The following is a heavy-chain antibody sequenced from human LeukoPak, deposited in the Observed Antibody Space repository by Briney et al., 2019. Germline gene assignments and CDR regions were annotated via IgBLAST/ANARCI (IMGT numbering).Heavy chain of an antibody. Sequence: ASVKVSCKASGYTFTGYYIHWVRQAPGQGLEWMGWINPNSGGTNYAQKFQGRVTMTRDTSISTAYMELSRLRSDDTAVYYCARDVIVAAGIHENWGQGTLVTVSS. D-gene: IGHD6-13*01. CDR1: GYTFTGYY. CDR3: ARDVIVAAGIHEN. J-gene: IGHJ4*02. CDR2: INPNSGGT. V-gene: IGHV1-2*02.